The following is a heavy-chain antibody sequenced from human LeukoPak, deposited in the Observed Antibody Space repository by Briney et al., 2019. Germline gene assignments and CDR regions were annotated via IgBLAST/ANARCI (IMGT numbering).Heavy chain of an antibody. Sequence: PGGSLRLSCAASGFTFSSYGMHWVRQAPGKGLEWVACIRYDGSNKYYADSVKGRFTISRDNSKNTLYLQMNSLRAEDTAVYYCANVADCGGDCYFPAPFDYWGQGTLVTVSS. CDR3: ANVADCGGDCYFPAPFDY. V-gene: IGHV3-30*02. D-gene: IGHD2-21*01. CDR1: GFTFSSYG. J-gene: IGHJ4*02. CDR2: IRYDGSNK.